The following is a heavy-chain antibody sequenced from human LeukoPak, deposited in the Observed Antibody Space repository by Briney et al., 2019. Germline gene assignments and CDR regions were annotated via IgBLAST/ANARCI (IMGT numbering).Heavy chain of an antibody. CDR1: GFTISGYW. CDR2: IKQDASEK. CDR3: ATDGGPFDN. D-gene: IGHD3-10*01. Sequence: GSLRLSCAASGFTISGYWMSWVRQAPGKGLEWVANIKQDASEKYYVGSVQGRFTISRDNAKNSVFLQMSSLRAEDTAVYYCATDGGPFDNWGQGILVTVSS. V-gene: IGHV3-7*01. J-gene: IGHJ4*02.